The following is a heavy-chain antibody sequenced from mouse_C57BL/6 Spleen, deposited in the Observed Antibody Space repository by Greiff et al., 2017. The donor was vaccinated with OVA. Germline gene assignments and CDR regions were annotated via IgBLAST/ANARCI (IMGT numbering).Heavy chain of an antibody. Sequence: QVQLQQPGAELVKPGASVKLSCKASGYTFTSYWMQWVKQRPGQGLEWIGEIDPSDSYTNYNQKFKGKATLTVDTSSSTAYMQLSSLTSEDSAVYYCARLGRGYAGFAYWGQGTLVTVSA. V-gene: IGHV1-50*01. CDR1: GYTFTSYW. D-gene: IGHD3-1*01. J-gene: IGHJ3*01. CDR2: IDPSDSYT. CDR3: ARLGRGYAGFAY.